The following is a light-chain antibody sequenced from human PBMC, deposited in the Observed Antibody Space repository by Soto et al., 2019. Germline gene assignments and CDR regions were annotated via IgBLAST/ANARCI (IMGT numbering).Light chain of an antibody. V-gene: IGLV6-57*04. CDR3: QSYDSSKEV. J-gene: IGLJ2*01. CDR2: DDD. Sequence: NFMLTQPHSVSESPGKTVTISCTRSSGSIASNYVQWYQQRPGSAPTTVIFDDDQRRSGVPDRFSGSIDSSSNSASLTISGLKTEDEADYYCQSYDSSKEVFGGGTKVTVL. CDR1: SGSIASNY.